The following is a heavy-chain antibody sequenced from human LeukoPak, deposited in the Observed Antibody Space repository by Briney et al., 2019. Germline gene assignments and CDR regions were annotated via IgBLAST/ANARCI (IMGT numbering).Heavy chain of an antibody. CDR1: GYTFTSYD. D-gene: IGHD3-3*01. J-gene: IGHJ3*02. CDR2: MNPNSGIT. CDR3: ARGRFLEWLLYRSLDAFDI. Sequence: ASVKVSCKASGYTFTSYDINWVRQATGQGLEWMGWMNPNSGITGYAQKFQGRVTITRNTSISTAYMELSSLRSEDTAVYYCARGRFLEWLLYRSLDAFDIWGQGTMVTVSS. V-gene: IGHV1-8*03.